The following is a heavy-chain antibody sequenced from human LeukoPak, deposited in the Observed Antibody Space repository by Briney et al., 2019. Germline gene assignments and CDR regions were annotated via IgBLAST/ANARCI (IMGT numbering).Heavy chain of an antibody. CDR3: ARTDCSSTSFQYDY. D-gene: IGHD2-2*01. CDR1: GYTFTSYG. CDR2: ISAYNGNT. J-gene: IGHJ4*02. V-gene: IGHV1-18*01. Sequence: GASVKVSCKASGYTFTSYGISWVRQAPGQGLEWMGWISAYNGNTNYAQKLQGRVTMTTDTSTSTAYMELRSLRSDDTAVYYCARTDCSSTSFQYDYWGQGTLVTVSS.